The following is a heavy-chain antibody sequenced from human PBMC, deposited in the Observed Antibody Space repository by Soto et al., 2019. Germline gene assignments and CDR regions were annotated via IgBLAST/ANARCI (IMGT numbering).Heavy chain of an antibody. V-gene: IGHV3-53*01. CDR1: GFTVSSNY. CDR2: IYSGGST. J-gene: IGHJ1*01. D-gene: IGHD1-26*01. CDR3: ARNSGSYAAQH. Sequence: PGRSLRRSCAASGFTVSSNYMSWVRQATGKGLEWVSVIYSGGSTYYADSVQGRFTISSDNSKNTLYLQMNSLRAEDTAVYYCARNSGSYAAQHWGQGTLVTVSS.